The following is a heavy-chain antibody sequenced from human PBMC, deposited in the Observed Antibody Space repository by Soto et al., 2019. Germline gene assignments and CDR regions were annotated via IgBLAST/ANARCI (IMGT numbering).Heavy chain of an antibody. Sequence: QVQLVESGGGVVQPGRSLRLSCAASGFTFSSYGMHWVRQAPGKGLEWVAVISYDGSNKYYADSVKGRFTISRDNSKNTLYLQMNSLRAEDTAVYYCAKATIPYSGNYGMDVWGQGTTVTVSS. CDR3: AKATIPYSGNYGMDV. D-gene: IGHD1-26*01. V-gene: IGHV3-30*18. CDR1: GFTFSSYG. J-gene: IGHJ6*02. CDR2: ISYDGSNK.